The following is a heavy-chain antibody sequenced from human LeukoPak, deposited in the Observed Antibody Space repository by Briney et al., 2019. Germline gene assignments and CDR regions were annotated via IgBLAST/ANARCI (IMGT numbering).Heavy chain of an antibody. CDR1: GCSLSTSGVC. CDR3: ARTTSSTSFNFAY. J-gene: IGHJ4*02. V-gene: IGHV2-70*11. D-gene: IGHD2-2*01. CDR2: LDWDNDK. Sequence: SGPALVKPIETLTLTCTFSGCSLSTSGVCVSWIRQPPGKALEWLARLDWDNDKYYSTSLKTRLTISKDTPKNPVVLTMTNMEPVHTATYYCARTTSSTSFNFAYWGQGTLVTVSS.